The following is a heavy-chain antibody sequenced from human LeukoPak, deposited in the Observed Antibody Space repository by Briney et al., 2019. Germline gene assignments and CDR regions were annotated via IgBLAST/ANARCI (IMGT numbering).Heavy chain of an antibody. CDR3: ARIQRGYSYGYGY. Sequence: PGGSLRLSCAASGFTFSSYGMHWVRQTPGKGLEWVAFIRSDGTDKYYTDSVKGRFTISRDNSKNTLYLQMNSLRAEDTAVYYCARIQRGYSYGYGYWGQGTLVTVSS. D-gene: IGHD5-18*01. CDR1: GFTFSSYG. V-gene: IGHV3-30*02. J-gene: IGHJ4*02. CDR2: IRSDGTDK.